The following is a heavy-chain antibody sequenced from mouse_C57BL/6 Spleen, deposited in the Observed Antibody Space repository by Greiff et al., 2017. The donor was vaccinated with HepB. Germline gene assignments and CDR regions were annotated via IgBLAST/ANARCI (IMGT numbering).Heavy chain of an antibody. CDR3: ARGGLGRCFDY. CDR2: IYPGDGDT. J-gene: IGHJ2*01. CDR1: GYAFSSYW. D-gene: IGHD4-1*01. V-gene: IGHV1-80*01. Sequence: QVQLKQSGAELVKPGASVKISCKASGYAFSSYWMNWVKQRPGKGLEWIGQIYPGDGDTNYNGKFKGKATLTADKSSNTAYMQLSSLTSEDSAVYFCARGGLGRCFDYWGQGTTLTVSS.